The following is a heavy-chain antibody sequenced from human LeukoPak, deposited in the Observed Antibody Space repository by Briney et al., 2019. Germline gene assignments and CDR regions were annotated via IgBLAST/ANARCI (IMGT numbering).Heavy chain of an antibody. D-gene: IGHD6-6*01. V-gene: IGHV3-73*01. J-gene: IGHJ4*02. CDR2: IRSKANSYAT. Sequence: GGSLRLSCAASGFTFSSYSMNWVRQASGRGLEWVGRIRSKANSYATAYAASVRGRFAISRDDSKNTAYLQMNSLKIEDTAVYYCTRLGEYTSSSGNYWGQGTLVTVSS. CDR1: GFTFSSYS. CDR3: TRLGEYTSSSGNY.